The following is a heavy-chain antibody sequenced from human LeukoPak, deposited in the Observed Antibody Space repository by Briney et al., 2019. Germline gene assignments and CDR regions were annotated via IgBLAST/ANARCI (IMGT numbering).Heavy chain of an antibody. J-gene: IGHJ6*03. CDR1: GFTFSSYW. D-gene: IGHD6-6*01. CDR3: ARGRSSNWGWYYYYMDV. CDR2: IKQDGSEK. Sequence: PGGSLRLSCAASGFTFSSYWMSWVRQAPGKGLEWVANIKQDGSEKYYVDSVKGRFTISRDNAKNSLYLQMNSLRAEDTAVYYCARGRSSNWGWYYYYMDVWGKGTTVTVSS. V-gene: IGHV3-7*04.